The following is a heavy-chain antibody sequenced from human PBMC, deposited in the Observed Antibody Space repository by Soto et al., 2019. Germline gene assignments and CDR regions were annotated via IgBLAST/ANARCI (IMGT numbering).Heavy chain of an antibody. D-gene: IGHD2-15*01. V-gene: IGHV3-48*02. CDR3: ARETPSFDS. J-gene: IGHJ4*02. Sequence: PGGPLRLSCAASVFTFSDYPMNWVRQAPGKGLEWVSSIRAISSAIYFADSVRGRFTISRDNARNSLYLQMTSLRDEDTAVYYCARETPSFDSWGQGTLVTVSS. CDR1: VFTFSDYP. CDR2: IRAISSAI.